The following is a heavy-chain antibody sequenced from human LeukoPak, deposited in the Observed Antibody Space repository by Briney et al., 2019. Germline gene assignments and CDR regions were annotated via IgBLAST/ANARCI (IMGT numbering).Heavy chain of an antibody. CDR1: GGSISGYY. V-gene: IGHV4-4*07. CDR3: ARDYTRYFDY. J-gene: IGHJ4*02. CDR2: IFTSGST. Sequence: PSETLSLTCTVSGGSISGYYWSWIRQPAGKGLEWIGRIFTSGSTNYNPSLKSRVTMSVDTSKNQFSLRLSSVIAADTAVYFCARDYTRYFDYWGQGTLVTVSS. D-gene: IGHD3-16*01.